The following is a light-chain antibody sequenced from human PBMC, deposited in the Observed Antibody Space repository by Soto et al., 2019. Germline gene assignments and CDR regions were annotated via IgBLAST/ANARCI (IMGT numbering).Light chain of an antibody. Sequence: EIVLTHAPGTLSLSPLERASLSGRSSQSVSSSYLSWYQQKPGQAPRLLIYGASSRATGTPDRFSGSGSGTDSTLSISSLEPEDFEVYYCQQSTDRPPWKFGQGTKVDIK. CDR1: QSVSSSY. V-gene: IGKV3D-20*02. J-gene: IGKJ1*01. CDR3: QQSTDRPPWK. CDR2: GAS.